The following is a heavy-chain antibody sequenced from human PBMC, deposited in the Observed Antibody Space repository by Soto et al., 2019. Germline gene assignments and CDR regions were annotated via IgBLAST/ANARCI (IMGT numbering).Heavy chain of an antibody. CDR1: GFTFSSYE. CDR2: ISSSGSTI. V-gene: IGHV3-48*03. D-gene: IGHD6-19*01. J-gene: IGHJ4*02. Sequence: EVQLVESGGGLVQPGGSLRLSCAASGFTFSSYEMNWVRQAPGKGLEWVSYISSSGSTIYYADSVKGRFTISRDNAKNSLYLQKNSLRAEDWGVYDRARGHYGSGGGYFDYWGQETLVTVSS. CDR3: ARGHYGSGGGYFDY.